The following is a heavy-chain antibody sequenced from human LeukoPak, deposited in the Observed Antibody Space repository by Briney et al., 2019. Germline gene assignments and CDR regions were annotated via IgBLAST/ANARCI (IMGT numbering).Heavy chain of an antibody. CDR2: ISGSGGST. V-gene: IGHV3-23*01. CDR3: AKVFSAYSSGWYEYYDY. J-gene: IGHJ4*02. D-gene: IGHD6-19*01. CDR1: GFTFSSYA. Sequence: PGGSLRLSCAASGFTFSSYAMSWVRQAPGKGLEWVSAISGSGGSTYYADSVKGRFTISRDNSKNTVYLQMNSLRAEDTAVYYCAKVFSAYSSGWYEYYDYWGQGTLVTVSS.